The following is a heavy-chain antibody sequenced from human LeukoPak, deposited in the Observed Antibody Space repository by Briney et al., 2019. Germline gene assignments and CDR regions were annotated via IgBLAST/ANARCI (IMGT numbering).Heavy chain of an antibody. V-gene: IGHV4-34*01. CDR2: INHSGST. CDR3: ARVGGYCSGGSCYRRNFDY. D-gene: IGHD2-15*01. J-gene: IGHJ4*02. CDR1: GGSFSGYY. Sequence: SETPSLTCAVYGGSFSGYYWSWIRQPPGKGLEWIGEINHSGSTNYNPSLKSRVTISVDTSKNQFSLKLSSVTAADTAVYYCARVGGYCSGGSCYRRNFDYWGQGTLVTVSS.